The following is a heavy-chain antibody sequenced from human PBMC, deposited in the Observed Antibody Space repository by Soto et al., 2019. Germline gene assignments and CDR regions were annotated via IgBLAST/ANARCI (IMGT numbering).Heavy chain of an antibody. Sequence: GGSLRLSCAASGFTFDDYAMHWVRQAPGKGLEWVSGISWNSGSIGYADSVKGRFTISRDNAKNSLYLQMNSLRAEDTALYYCANSIAAAGTKGYYYYGMDVWGQGTTVTVSS. D-gene: IGHD6-13*01. J-gene: IGHJ6*02. V-gene: IGHV3-9*01. CDR2: ISWNSGSI. CDR3: ANSIAAAGTKGYYYYGMDV. CDR1: GFTFDDYA.